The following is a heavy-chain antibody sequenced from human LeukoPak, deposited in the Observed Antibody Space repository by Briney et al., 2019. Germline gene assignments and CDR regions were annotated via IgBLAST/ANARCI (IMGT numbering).Heavy chain of an antibody. CDR1: GYTFTDYH. J-gene: IGHJ4*02. V-gene: IGHV1-2*02. CDR2: INPNSGGT. Sequence: GASVKVSCKASGYTFTDYHIHWVRLAPGQGLEWMGWINPNSGGTNYAEKFHGRLTTTRDTSISTAFMELSGLRSDDTAVYYCTSFRHVAVARTPHFYYWGQGALVTVSS. D-gene: IGHD6-19*01. CDR3: TSFRHVAVARTPHFYY.